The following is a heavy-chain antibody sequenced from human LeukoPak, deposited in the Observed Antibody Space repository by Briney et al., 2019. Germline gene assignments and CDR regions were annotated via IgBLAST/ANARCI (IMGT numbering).Heavy chain of an antibody. Sequence: PGGSLRLSCAASGFTFSSYAMSWVRQAPGKGLEWVSAISGSGGSTYYADSVKGRFTISRDNSKNTLYLQMNSLRAEDTAVYYCAKDKYCSSTSCPRGYYYYGMDVWGQGTTVTVSS. J-gene: IGHJ6*02. D-gene: IGHD2-2*01. CDR1: GFTFSSYA. CDR3: AKDKYCSSTSCPRGYYYYGMDV. V-gene: IGHV3-23*01. CDR2: ISGSGGST.